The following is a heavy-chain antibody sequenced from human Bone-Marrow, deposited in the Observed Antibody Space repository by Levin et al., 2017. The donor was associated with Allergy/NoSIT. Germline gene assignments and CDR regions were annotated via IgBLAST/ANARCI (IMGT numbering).Heavy chain of an antibody. CDR1: GFTFDDYA. V-gene: IGHV3-9*01. Sequence: RAGGSLRLSCAASGFTFDDYAMHWVRQAPGKGLEWVSRISWNSGSIGYADSVKGRFTISRDNAKNSLYLQMNSLRAEDTALYYCTSLEVGGYWGQGTLVTVSS. D-gene: IGHD3-3*01. CDR2: ISWNSGSI. J-gene: IGHJ4*02. CDR3: TSLEVGGY.